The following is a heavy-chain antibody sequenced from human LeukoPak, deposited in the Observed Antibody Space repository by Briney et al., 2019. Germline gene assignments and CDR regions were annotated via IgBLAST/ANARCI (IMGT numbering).Heavy chain of an antibody. J-gene: IGHJ4*02. Sequence: ASVKVSCRASGYTFTSYYMHWVRQAPGQGLEWMGIITPRGDSTTYTQKFQGRVTMTTDTSTSTVYMELSSLRSDDTAVYYCARDRGVATMTHFDYWGQGTLVTVSS. CDR1: GYTFTSYY. D-gene: IGHD5-12*01. CDR3: ARDRGVATMTHFDY. V-gene: IGHV1-46*01. CDR2: ITPRGDST.